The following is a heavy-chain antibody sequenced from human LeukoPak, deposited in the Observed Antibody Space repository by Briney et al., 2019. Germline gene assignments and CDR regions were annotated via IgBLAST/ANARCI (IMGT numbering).Heavy chain of an antibody. CDR1: GGSIRSSSYY. V-gene: IGHV4-39*07. CDR3: ACGDYRVGNWFDP. J-gene: IGHJ5*02. CDR2: IYYSGST. Sequence: SETLSLTCTVSGGSIRSSSYYWGWIRQPPGKGLEWIGNIYYSGSTYYNPSLKSRVTISVDTSKNQFSLKLSSVTAADTAVYYCACGDYRVGNWFDPWGQGTLVTVSS. D-gene: IGHD4-17*01.